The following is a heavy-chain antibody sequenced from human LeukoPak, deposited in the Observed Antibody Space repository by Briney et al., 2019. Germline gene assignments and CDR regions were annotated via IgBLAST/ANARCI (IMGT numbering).Heavy chain of an antibody. J-gene: IGHJ4*02. CDR3: ARVLGYSSNSYVGRYFNF. V-gene: IGHV4-34*01. CDR2: INHSGST. Sequence: PSETPSLTCAVYGGSFSGYYWSWIRQSPGKGLEWIGEINHSGSTNYNPSLKSRVTISVDTSKNQFSLRLSSVTAADTAVYYCARVLGYSSNSYVGRYFNFWSQGTLVIVSS. D-gene: IGHD6-13*01. CDR1: GGSFSGYY.